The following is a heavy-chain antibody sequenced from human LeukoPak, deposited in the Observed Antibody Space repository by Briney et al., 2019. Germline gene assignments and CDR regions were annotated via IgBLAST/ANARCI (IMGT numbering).Heavy chain of an antibody. V-gene: IGHV4-61*02. J-gene: IGHJ4*02. CDR1: GGSISSSSYY. Sequence: SETLSLTCTVSGGSISSSSYYWSWIRQPAGKGLEWIGRIYTSGSTNYNPSLKSRVTMSVDTSKNQFSLKLSSVTAADTAVYYCARDLGIAAGWNDYWGQGTLVTVSS. CDR2: IYTSGST. CDR3: ARDLGIAAGWNDY. D-gene: IGHD6-13*01.